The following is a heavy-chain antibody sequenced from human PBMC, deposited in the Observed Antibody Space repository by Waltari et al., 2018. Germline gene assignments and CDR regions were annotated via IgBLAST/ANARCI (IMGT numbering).Heavy chain of an antibody. J-gene: IGHJ6*02. CDR3: ARVVGGRRHYGMDV. V-gene: IGHV4-4*07. D-gene: IGHD3-10*01. CDR2: IYTSGST. Sequence: WSWFRQPAWKGLEWIVRIYTSGSTNYNPSLKSRVTMSVDTSKNQFSLKLSSVAAADTAVYYCARVVGGRRHYGMDVWGQGTTVTVSS.